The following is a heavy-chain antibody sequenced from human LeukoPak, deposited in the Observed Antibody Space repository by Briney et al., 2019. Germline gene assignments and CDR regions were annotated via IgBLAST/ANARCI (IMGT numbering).Heavy chain of an antibody. CDR3: AREYYYGSGNYYNRIDY. D-gene: IGHD3-10*01. CDR1: GYTFTNYY. V-gene: IGHV1-2*02. J-gene: IGHJ4*02. CDR2: IDPNSGGT. Sequence: ASVKVSCKASGYTFTNYYMHRVRQAPGQGLEWMGWIDPNSGGTNYAQKFQGRVTMTRDTSISTAYMVLNRLRSDDTAVYYCAREYYYGSGNYYNRIDYWGQGTLVTVSS.